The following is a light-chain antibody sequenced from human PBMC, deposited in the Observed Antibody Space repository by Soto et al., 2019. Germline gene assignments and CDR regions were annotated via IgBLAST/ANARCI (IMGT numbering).Light chain of an antibody. J-gene: IGKJ5*01. V-gene: IGKV3-15*01. CDR2: GAS. CDR3: QQYNAWHQIT. Sequence: EIVMTQSPGPLAVSPGERDTLSCMASPSISTNVGWYQQRPGQAARLLIYGASTRATGIPARFSGSGSGIAVTLTISRLESEDSAVYYCQQYNAWHQITFGQETRLEIK. CDR1: PSISTN.